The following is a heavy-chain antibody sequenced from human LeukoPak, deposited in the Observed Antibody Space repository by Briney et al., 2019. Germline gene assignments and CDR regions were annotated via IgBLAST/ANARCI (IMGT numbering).Heavy chain of an antibody. CDR3: AKDSFSQNGIFDALDI. CDR1: GFTFSSYG. Sequence: PGGSLRHSCAASGFTFSSYGMHWVRQAPGKGLERGAFIRYDGSNKYYADSVKGRFTISRNNSKNTLYLQMNSLRAEDTAIYYCAKDSFSQNGIFDALDIWGQGTMVTVYS. D-gene: IGHD1-1*01. CDR2: IRYDGSNK. J-gene: IGHJ3*02. V-gene: IGHV3-30*02.